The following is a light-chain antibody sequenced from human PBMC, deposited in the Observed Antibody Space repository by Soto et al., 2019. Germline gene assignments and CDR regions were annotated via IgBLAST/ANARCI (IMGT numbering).Light chain of an antibody. V-gene: IGKV3-15*01. J-gene: IGKJ3*01. CDR2: GAS. CDR3: QKCNSAPFT. CDR1: QSISSD. Sequence: EIVMTQSPATLSVSPGERATLSCRASQSISSDLAWYQQTPGQAPRLLIYGASTRATGIPGRFSGSGSGTEFSLTISSLQSEDVATYYCQKCNSAPFTFGPGTKVDIK.